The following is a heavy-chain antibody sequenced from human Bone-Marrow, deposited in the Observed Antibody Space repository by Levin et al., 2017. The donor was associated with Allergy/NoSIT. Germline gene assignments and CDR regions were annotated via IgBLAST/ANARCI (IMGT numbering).Heavy chain of an antibody. CDR2: ISPSGSST. D-gene: IGHD2-2*02. CDR3: ARDVLVAIKYFEYKGMDV. Sequence: ASVKVSCTASGHTFDNHYMHWVRQAPGQGLEWMGIISPSGSSTSYAQKFQGRVAMTRDTSTSTVYMEVTSLRSEDTAVYYCARDVLVAIKYFEYKGMDVWGQGTAVTVSS. V-gene: IGHV1-46*02. CDR1: GHTFDNHY. J-gene: IGHJ6*02.